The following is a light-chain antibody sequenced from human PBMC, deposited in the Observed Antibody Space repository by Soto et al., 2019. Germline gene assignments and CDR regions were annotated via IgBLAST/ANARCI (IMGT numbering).Light chain of an antibody. CDR1: SGHSHYA. Sequence: QLVLTQSPSASASLGASVKLTCTLSSGHSHYAIAWHQQQSEKGPRYLMKLNSDGSHSKGDGIPDRFSGPSSGAERYLAISGLQSEDEADYYCQTWGSGIVVFGGGTQLTVL. CDR3: QTWGSGIVV. V-gene: IGLV4-69*01. J-gene: IGLJ2*01. CDR2: LNSDGSH.